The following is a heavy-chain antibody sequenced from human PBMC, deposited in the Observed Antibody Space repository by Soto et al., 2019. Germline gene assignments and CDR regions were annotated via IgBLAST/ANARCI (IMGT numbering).Heavy chain of an antibody. V-gene: IGHV3-23*01. Sequence: AGSLRLSCAASGLTSSGYPICWVRHAQGKGVEWVSAISGSGGSTYYADSVKGRFTISRDNSKNTLYLQMNSLGAEDTAVYYFAKVQWLIHRDLHSGQGRLVTVSS. J-gene: IGHJ4*02. CDR2: ISGSGGST. CDR3: AKVQWLIHRDLH. CDR1: GLTSSGYP. D-gene: IGHD1-1*01.